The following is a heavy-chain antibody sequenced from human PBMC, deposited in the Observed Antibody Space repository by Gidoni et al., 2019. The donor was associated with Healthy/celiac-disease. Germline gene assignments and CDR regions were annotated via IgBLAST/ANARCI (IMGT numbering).Heavy chain of an antibody. CDR2: IYPGDSDT. D-gene: IGHD3-16*01. CDR3: ATLYYDYVWGSNHAFDI. V-gene: IGHV5-51*03. CDR1: GYSFTSYW. J-gene: IGHJ3*02. Sequence: EVQLVQSGAEVKKPGESLKISCKGSGYSFTSYWIGWVRQMPGKGLEWMGIIYPGDSDTRYSPSFQGQVTISADKSISTAYLQWSSLKASDTAMYYCATLYYDYVWGSNHAFDIWGQGTMVTVSS.